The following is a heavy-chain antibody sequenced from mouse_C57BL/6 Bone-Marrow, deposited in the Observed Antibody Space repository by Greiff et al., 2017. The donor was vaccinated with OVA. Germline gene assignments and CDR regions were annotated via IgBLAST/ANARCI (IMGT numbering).Heavy chain of an antibody. CDR1: GYTFTDYN. CDR2: INPNNGGT. J-gene: IGHJ2*01. CDR3: ARWEGYEGRDY. Sequence: VQLQQSGPELVKPGASVKMSCKASGYTFTDYNMHWVKQSHGQSLEWIGYINPNNGGTSYNQKFKGKATLTVNKSSSTAYMELRSLTSEDSAVYYCARWEGYEGRDYWGQGTTLTVSA. V-gene: IGHV1-22*01. D-gene: IGHD2-3*01.